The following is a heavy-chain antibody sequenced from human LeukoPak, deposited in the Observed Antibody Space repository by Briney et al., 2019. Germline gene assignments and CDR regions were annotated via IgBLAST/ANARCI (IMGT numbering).Heavy chain of an antibody. CDR3: AKARDFCSGGSCYLVPMDV. CDR2: ISGASIIP. D-gene: IGHD2-15*01. CDR1: GFNFASYA. Sequence: GGSLRLSCAASGFNFASYAMMWVRQAPGKGLEWVSSISGASIIPHFADSVKGRFTISRDNSKGTLYLQMNSLRAEDTAVYYCAKARDFCSGGSCYLVPMDVWGQGSTVTVSS. J-gene: IGHJ6*02. V-gene: IGHV3-23*01.